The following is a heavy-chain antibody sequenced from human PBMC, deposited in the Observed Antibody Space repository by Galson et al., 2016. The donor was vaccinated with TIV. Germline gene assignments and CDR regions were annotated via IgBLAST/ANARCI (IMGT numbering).Heavy chain of an antibody. J-gene: IGHJ6*02. CDR1: GLNVSMNY. V-gene: IGHV3-66*02. D-gene: IGHD2-15*01. Sequence: SLRLSCAASGLNVSMNYMTWVRQAPGKGLEWVSIIYDGGDTYYADSVRGRFTISRDNFKGILYLHMTGLRPDDTGVYYCARDRVVGATYYNYYFGMDVWGQGTTVTVSS. CDR3: ARDRVVGATYYNYYFGMDV. CDR2: IYDGGDT.